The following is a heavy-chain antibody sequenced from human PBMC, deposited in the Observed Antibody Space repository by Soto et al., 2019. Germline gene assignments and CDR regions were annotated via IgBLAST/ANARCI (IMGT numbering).Heavy chain of an antibody. J-gene: IGHJ4*02. V-gene: IGHV4-59*01. CDR1: GGSMRNYF. D-gene: IGHD6-13*01. Sequence: SETLSLTCTVSGGSMRNYFWTWIRQPPGKGLEWIGYIHYSGTTSFFPSYNPSLRSRVTISEDTSKNQFSLKLLSVTTADTAVYFCAAGEASSRNLAPYSLDFWGQGTLVTVSS. CDR2: IHYSGTT. CDR3: AAGEASSRNLAPYSLDF.